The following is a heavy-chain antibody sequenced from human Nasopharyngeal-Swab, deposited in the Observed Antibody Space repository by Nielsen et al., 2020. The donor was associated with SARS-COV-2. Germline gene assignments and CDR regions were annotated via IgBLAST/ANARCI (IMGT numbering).Heavy chain of an antibody. CDR3: ATQTTDFWSGLYYYGLDV. J-gene: IGHJ6*02. D-gene: IGHD3-3*01. Sequence: GESLKISCVASGFTVSDAWMSWVRQVPGKGREWVGRITGKIDGATADYAAPVKGRFTFSRADSRNTLYLQMNSLKAEDSAVYYCATQTTDFWSGLYYYGLDVWGQGTTVTVSS. CDR2: ITGKIDGATA. CDR1: GFTVSDAW. V-gene: IGHV3-15*01.